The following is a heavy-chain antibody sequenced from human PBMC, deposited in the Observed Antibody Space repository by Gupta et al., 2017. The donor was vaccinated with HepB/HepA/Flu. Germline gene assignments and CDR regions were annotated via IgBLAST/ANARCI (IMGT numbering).Heavy chain of an antibody. J-gene: IGHJ3*02. V-gene: IGHV4-39*01. CDR3: ARRQYCTIDSCFRGQRAYDI. CDR2: IFYGGST. Sequence: QLQMQESGPGLVKPWETLSPTCSVSGGSINRNTFHLAWIGPSPGKGLEWIGDIFYGGSTEYRPSLKSRVTISEDTSKNQFYLNLRSVTAADTAVYYCARRQYCTIDSCFRGQRAYDIWGQGTMVTVTS. CDR1: GGSINRNTFH. D-gene: IGHD2-8*01.